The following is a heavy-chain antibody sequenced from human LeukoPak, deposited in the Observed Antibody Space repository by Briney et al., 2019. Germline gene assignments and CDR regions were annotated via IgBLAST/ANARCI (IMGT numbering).Heavy chain of an antibody. CDR2: INHSGST. CDR3: AKKGGGQLANTRRWFDP. Sequence: SETLSLTCAVYGGSFSGYYWSWIRQPPGKGLEWIGEINHSGSTNYNPSLKSRVTISVDTSKNQFSLKLSSVTAADTAVYYCAKKGGGQLANTRRWFDPWGQGTLVTVSS. J-gene: IGHJ5*02. V-gene: IGHV4-34*01. CDR1: GGSFSGYY. D-gene: IGHD6-13*01.